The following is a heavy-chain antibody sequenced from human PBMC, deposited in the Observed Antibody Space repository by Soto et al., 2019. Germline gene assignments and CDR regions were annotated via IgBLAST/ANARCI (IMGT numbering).Heavy chain of an antibody. CDR1: GFTFSSYG. Sequence: GGSLRLSCAASGFTFSSYGMHWVRQAPGKGLEWVAVISYDGSNKYYADSVKGRFTISRDNSKNTLYLQMNSLRAEDTAVYYCAKDLRGGRITGPTYCSGGSCYHLIHDAFDIWGQGTMVTVSS. CDR2: ISYDGSNK. V-gene: IGHV3-30*18. CDR3: AKDLRGGRITGPTYCSGGSCYHLIHDAFDI. D-gene: IGHD2-15*01. J-gene: IGHJ3*02.